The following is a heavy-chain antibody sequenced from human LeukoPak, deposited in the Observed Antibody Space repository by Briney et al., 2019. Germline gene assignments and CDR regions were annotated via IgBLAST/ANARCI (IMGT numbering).Heavy chain of an antibody. CDR1: GFTFSSYSM. CDR3: ARGLVIAVAGWGPWELPPAEYDY. V-gene: IGHV4-4*02. Sequence: GSLRLSCAASGFTFSSYSMNWVRQPPGKGLEWIGEIYHSGRTNYNPSLKSRLTILVEKSKNQFSLKLSSVTAADTAVYYCARGLVIAVAGWGPWELPPAEYDYWGQGTLVTVSS. CDR2: IYHSGRT. J-gene: IGHJ4*02. D-gene: IGHD6-19*01.